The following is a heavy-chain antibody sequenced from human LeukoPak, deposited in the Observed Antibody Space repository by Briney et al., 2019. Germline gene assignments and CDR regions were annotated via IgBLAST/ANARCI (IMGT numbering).Heavy chain of an antibody. CDR2: IYYSAST. CDR3: ARALLPRSLFDF. CDR1: GGSITSNSYY. D-gene: IGHD3-10*01. V-gene: IGHV4-39*07. Sequence: SETLSLTCTVSGGSITSNSYYWGWIRQPPGKGLEWIGSIYYSASTYYNPSLKSRVTISVDTSKNQFSLKLSSVIAADTAVYYCARALLPRSLFDFWGQGTLVTVSS. J-gene: IGHJ4*02.